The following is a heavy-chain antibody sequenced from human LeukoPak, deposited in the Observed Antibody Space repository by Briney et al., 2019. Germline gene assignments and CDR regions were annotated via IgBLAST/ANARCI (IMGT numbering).Heavy chain of an antibody. J-gene: IGHJ4*02. CDR1: GFTFSSYG. D-gene: IGHD6-13*01. Sequence: PGGSLRLSCAASGFTFSSYGMHWVRQAPGKGLEWVAFIRYDGSNKYYADSVKSRVTISRDNSKNTLYLQMNSLRAEDTAVYYCAKLPYSSSWYGFDYWGQGTLVTVSS. CDR3: AKLPYSSSWYGFDY. CDR2: IRYDGSNK. V-gene: IGHV3-30*02.